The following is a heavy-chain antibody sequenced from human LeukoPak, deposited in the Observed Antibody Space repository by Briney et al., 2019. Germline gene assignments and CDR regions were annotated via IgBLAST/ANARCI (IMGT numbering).Heavy chain of an antibody. J-gene: IGHJ6*02. CDR1: GYTLTELS. D-gene: IGHD3-22*01. V-gene: IGHV1-18*01. Sequence: ASVKVSCKVSGYTLTELSMHWVRQAPGQGLEWMGWISAYNGNTNYAQKLQGRVTMTTDTSTSTAYMELRSLRSDDTAVYYCARAYYYDSSGYHNLYYYYGMDVWGQGTTVTVSS. CDR3: ARAYYYDSSGYHNLYYYYGMDV. CDR2: ISAYNGNT.